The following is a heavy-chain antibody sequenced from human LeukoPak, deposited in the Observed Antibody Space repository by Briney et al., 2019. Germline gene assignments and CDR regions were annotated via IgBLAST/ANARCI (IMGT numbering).Heavy chain of an antibody. Sequence: EGSLRLSCAASGFTFSSYAMSWVRQAPGKGLEWVSAISGSGGSTYYADSVKGRFTISRDNSKNTLYLQMNSLRAEDTAVYYCAKDPADDFWSSNWFDPWGQGTLVTVSS. CDR1: GFTFSSYA. V-gene: IGHV3-23*01. J-gene: IGHJ5*02. CDR3: AKDPADDFWSSNWFDP. D-gene: IGHD3-3*01. CDR2: ISGSGGST.